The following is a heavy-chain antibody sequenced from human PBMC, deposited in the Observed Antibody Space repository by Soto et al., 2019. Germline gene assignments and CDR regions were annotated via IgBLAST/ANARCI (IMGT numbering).Heavy chain of an antibody. CDR1: GGSISSTSYY. D-gene: IGHD2-2*01. CDR3: ARHGGYCSSPTCFANWFDP. V-gene: IGHV4-39*01. J-gene: IGHJ5*02. CDR2: IYYTGST. Sequence: SETLSLTCTVSGGSISSTSYYWGWIRQPPGKGLEWIGSIYYTGSTYYSPSLRSRVTISVDTSKNQFSLKLSSVTAADTAVYYCARHGGYCSSPTCFANWFDPWGQGALVT.